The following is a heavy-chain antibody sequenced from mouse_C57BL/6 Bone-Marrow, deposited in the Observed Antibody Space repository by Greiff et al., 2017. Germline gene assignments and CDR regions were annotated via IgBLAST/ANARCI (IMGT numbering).Heavy chain of an antibody. D-gene: IGHD2-3*01. CDR1: GFTFSSYG. J-gene: IGHJ1*03. Sequence: EVQLQESGGELVKPGGSLKLSCAASGFTFSSYGMSWVRQTPDKRLEWVATISSGGSYTYYPDSVKGRFTISRDNAKNTLYLQMSSLKSEDTAMYYCARDGLWYFDVWGTGTTVTVAS. CDR2: ISSGGSYT. V-gene: IGHV5-6*01. CDR3: ARDGLWYFDV.